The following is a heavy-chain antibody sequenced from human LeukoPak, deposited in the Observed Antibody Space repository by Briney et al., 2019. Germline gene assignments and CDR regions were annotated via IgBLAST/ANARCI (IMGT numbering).Heavy chain of an antibody. CDR3: ARWYSSSGYFDY. J-gene: IGHJ4*02. CDR2: MYHSGYT. V-gene: IGHV4-38-2*01. CDR1: GYSISRSYY. D-gene: IGHD6-13*01. Sequence: PSETLSLTCAVSGYSISRSYYWSWIRQPPGKGLEWIGSMYHSGYTYYNPSLKGRVTISVDTSKNQFSLKLTSVTAADTAVYYCARWYSSSGYFDYWGQGTLVTVSS.